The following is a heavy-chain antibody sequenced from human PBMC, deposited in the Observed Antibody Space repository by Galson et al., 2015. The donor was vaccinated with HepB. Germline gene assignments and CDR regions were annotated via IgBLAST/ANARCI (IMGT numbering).Heavy chain of an antibody. CDR1: GASVNSEDFY. D-gene: IGHD3-10*01. CDR3: ARGEPFITLLRGHLNT. J-gene: IGHJ4*02. CDR2: VYYSGAT. Sequence: LSLTCDVSGASVNSEDFYWHWIRQPPGKRLEWIGYVYYSGATDYNPSLKSRVTISLDTSKNQVALTLTSVTAADTALYYCARGEPFITLLRGHLNTWGQGISVTVS. V-gene: IGHV4-61*08.